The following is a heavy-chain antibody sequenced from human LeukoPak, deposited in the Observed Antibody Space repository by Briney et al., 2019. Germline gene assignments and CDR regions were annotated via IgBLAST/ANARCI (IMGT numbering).Heavy chain of an antibody. Sequence: PSETLSLTCTVSGGSFSSYYWSWIRQPPGKGLEWIGYIYYSGSTNYNPSLKSRVTISVDTSKNQFSLKLSSVTAADTAVYYCARDSYGSGYSFDYWGQGTLVTVSS. CDR2: IYYSGST. J-gene: IGHJ4*02. CDR1: GGSFSSYY. D-gene: IGHD3-10*01. V-gene: IGHV4-59*01. CDR3: ARDSYGSGYSFDY.